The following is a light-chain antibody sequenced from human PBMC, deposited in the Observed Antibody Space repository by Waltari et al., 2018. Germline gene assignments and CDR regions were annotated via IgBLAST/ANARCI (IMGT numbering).Light chain of an antibody. J-gene: IGLJ3*02. CDR3: CSYAGSYLWV. V-gene: IGLV2-11*01. CDR2: DVN. Sequence: QSALTQPRSVSGSPGQSVTISCTGTSSDVGGYKYVSWYQQHPGKAPKLMIYDVNKRPSGVPDRFSGSKSGNTASLTISGLQAEDEADYYCCSYAGSYLWVFGGGTKLTVL. CDR1: SSDVGGYKY.